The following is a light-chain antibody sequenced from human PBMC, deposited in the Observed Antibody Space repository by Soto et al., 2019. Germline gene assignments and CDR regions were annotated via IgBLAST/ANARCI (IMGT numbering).Light chain of an antibody. CDR2: GAS. Sequence: ENVLTQSPATLSLSPGERATLSCRASQSVSNYVAWYQQKPGQAPRLLISGASSRATGIPDRFSGSGSATDFTLTISRLEPEDFALYYCQHYGRSPITFGQGTRLEIK. V-gene: IGKV3-20*01. CDR1: QSVSNY. J-gene: IGKJ5*01. CDR3: QHYGRSPIT.